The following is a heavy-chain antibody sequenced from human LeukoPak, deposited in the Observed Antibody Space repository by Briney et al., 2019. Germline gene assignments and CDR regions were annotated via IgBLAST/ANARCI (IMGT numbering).Heavy chain of an antibody. CDR1: GYTFTSYD. V-gene: IGHV1-2*02. Sequence: ASVKVSCKASGYTFTSYDITWVRQATGQGLEWMGWLNPYSGGTNYAQKFQGRVTLTRDTSITTAYMDLSSLTSDDTALYYCARALTRYSTAWYGYWGQGTLVTVSS. CDR2: LNPYSGGT. CDR3: ARALTRYSTAWYGY. D-gene: IGHD6-19*01. J-gene: IGHJ4*02.